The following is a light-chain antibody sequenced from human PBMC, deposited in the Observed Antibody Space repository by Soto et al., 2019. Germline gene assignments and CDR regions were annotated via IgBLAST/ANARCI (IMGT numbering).Light chain of an antibody. J-gene: IGKJ1*01. CDR2: KAS. V-gene: IGKV1-5*03. CDR1: QSISIW. CDR3: QKYNSAPRT. Sequence: DIQMTQSPSTLSTSVGXTLTVTCMASQSISIWLAWYQQKPGKAPKILIYKASSLESGVPSRFSGSGSGTEFTLTISSLQPEDVATYYCQKYNSAPRTFGQGTKVDI.